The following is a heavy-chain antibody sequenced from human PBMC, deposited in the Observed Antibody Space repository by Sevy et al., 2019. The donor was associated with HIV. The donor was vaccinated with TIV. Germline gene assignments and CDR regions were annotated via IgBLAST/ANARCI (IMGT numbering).Heavy chain of an antibody. D-gene: IGHD5-18*01. CDR3: AKDRGYSYSSIDF. CDR2: ISWNSGAI. V-gene: IGHV3-9*01. CDR1: EFIFDDYA. J-gene: IGHJ4*02. Sequence: GGSLRLSYAASEFIFDDYAMHWVRQVPGRGLQWVSGISWNSGAIDYADSVKGRFTMSRDNAKNSLYLQMNNLRLEDTALYYCAKDRGYSYSSIDFWGQGTLVTVSS.